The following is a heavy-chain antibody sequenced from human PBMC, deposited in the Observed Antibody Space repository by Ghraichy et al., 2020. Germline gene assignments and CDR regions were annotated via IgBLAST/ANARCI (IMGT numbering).Heavy chain of an antibody. CDR3: ATGRDSAKSGY. Sequence: GGSLRLSCAASEFTVSSYHMTWVRQAPGKGLEWVSTIYKSGDTFYAAAVKGRFTISRDGSKNTLYLQMNSLRVDDTAVYYCATGRDSAKSGYCGQGTLVTVSS. J-gene: IGHJ4*02. CDR1: EFTVSSYH. D-gene: IGHD2-21*02. CDR2: IYKSGDT. V-gene: IGHV3-53*01.